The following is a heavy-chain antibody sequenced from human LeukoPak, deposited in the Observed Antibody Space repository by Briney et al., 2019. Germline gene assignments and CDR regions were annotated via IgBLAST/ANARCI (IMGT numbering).Heavy chain of an antibody. Sequence: SETLSLTCTVSGGSISSGGYYWSWIRQPPGKGLEWIGEINHSGSTNYNPSLKSRVTISVDTSKNQFSLKLSSVTAADTAVYYCARLTVEFRCMDVWGKGTTVTVSS. CDR3: ARLTVEFRCMDV. J-gene: IGHJ6*03. CDR2: INHSGST. D-gene: IGHD3-10*01. CDR1: GGSISSGGYY. V-gene: IGHV4-39*07.